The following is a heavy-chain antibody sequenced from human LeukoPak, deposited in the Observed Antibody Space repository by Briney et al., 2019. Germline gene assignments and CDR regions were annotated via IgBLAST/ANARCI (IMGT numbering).Heavy chain of an antibody. CDR3: TSKRTVRGVILGDY. CDR1: GFTFSNAW. Sequence: GGSLRLSCAASGFTFSNAWMSWVRQAPGKGLEWVGRIKSKTDGGTTDYAAPVKGRLTISRDDSKNTLYLQMNSLKTEDTAVYYCTSKRTVRGVILGDYWGQGTLVTVSS. V-gene: IGHV3-15*01. J-gene: IGHJ4*02. CDR2: IKSKTDGGTT. D-gene: IGHD3-10*01.